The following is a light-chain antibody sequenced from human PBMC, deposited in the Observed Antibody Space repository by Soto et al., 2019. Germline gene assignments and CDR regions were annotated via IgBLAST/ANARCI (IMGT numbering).Light chain of an antibody. CDR2: GAF. CDR3: QQYGWSPRT. Sequence: ENVLTQSPDTLSLSPGERATLSCRASQSVSSNLGWYQQKPGQAPRLLIHGAFNRATGIPDRFSGSGSGTDFTLTISRLEPEDFAVCYWQQYGWSPRTFGQGTKLEIK. J-gene: IGKJ2*02. CDR1: QSVSSN. V-gene: IGKV3-20*01.